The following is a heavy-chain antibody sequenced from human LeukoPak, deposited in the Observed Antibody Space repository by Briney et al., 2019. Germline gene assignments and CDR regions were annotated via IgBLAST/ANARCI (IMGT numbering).Heavy chain of an antibody. Sequence: SETLSLTCTVSGGSISSGDYYWSWIRQPPGKGLEWIGYIYYSGSTNYNPSLKSRVTMSVDTSKNQFSLKLSSVTAADTAVYYCARDGAKDYYYYMDVWGKGTTVTVSS. D-gene: IGHD1-26*01. V-gene: IGHV4-61*08. CDR2: IYYSGST. CDR3: ARDGAKDYYYYMDV. CDR1: GGSISSGDYY. J-gene: IGHJ6*03.